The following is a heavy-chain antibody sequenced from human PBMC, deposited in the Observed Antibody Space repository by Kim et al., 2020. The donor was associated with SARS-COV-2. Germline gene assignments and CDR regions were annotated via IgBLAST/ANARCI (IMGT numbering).Heavy chain of an antibody. CDR1: GFTFDDYA. V-gene: IGHV3-9*01. Sequence: GGSLRLSCAASGFTFDDYAMHWVRQAPGKGLEWVSGISWNSGSIGYADSVKGRFTISRDNAKNSLYLQMNSLRAEDTALYYCAKCLTVAGTFDYWGQGTLVTVSS. CDR3: AKCLTVAGTFDY. D-gene: IGHD6-19*01. J-gene: IGHJ4*02. CDR2: ISWNSGSI.